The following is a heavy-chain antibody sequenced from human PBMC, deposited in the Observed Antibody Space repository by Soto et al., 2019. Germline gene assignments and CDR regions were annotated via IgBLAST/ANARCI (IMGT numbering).Heavy chain of an antibody. Sequence: GESLKISCKGSGFSFTTYWIGWVRQMPGKGLEWMAMMYPGDADIRYRPSFQGQVTITADRSISTAYLQWTSLKASDTAMYYSVIALNNVDWYPEAFDLWGQGTMVTVSS. D-gene: IGHD3-9*01. J-gene: IGHJ3*01. CDR3: VIALNNVDWYPEAFDL. CDR1: GFSFTTYW. V-gene: IGHV5-51*01. CDR2: MYPGDADI.